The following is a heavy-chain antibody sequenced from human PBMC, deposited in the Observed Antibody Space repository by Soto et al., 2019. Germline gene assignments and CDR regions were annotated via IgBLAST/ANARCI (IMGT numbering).Heavy chain of an antibody. Sequence: PGGSLRLSCAASGFTFSSYGMHWVRQAPGKGLEWVAVISYDGSNKYYADSVKGRFTISRDNSKNTLYLQMNSLRAEDTAVYYCAKEKAMYYFDYWGQGTLVTVSS. CDR1: GFTFSSYG. V-gene: IGHV3-30*18. CDR2: ISYDGSNK. CDR3: AKEKAMYYFDY. J-gene: IGHJ4*02.